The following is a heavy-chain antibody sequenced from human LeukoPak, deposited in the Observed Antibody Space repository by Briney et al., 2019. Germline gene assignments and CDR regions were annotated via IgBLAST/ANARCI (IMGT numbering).Heavy chain of an antibody. Sequence: PPVSVKVSCKASGYTFTRYGISWVRQAPGQGLEWMGWISAYNGNAKYAQNLQGRVTMTTDTPATTAYMELRSLTSDDTAVYYCARGGGYNDYWGQGTLVTVSS. CDR2: ISAYNGNA. J-gene: IGHJ4*02. CDR3: ARGGGYNDY. CDR1: GYTFTRYG. V-gene: IGHV1-18*01. D-gene: IGHD5-24*01.